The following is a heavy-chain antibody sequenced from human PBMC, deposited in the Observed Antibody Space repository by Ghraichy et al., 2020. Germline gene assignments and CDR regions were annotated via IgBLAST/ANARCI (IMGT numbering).Heavy chain of an antibody. Sequence: SETLSLTCTVSGGSISSGGYYWSWIRQHPGKGLEWIGYIYYSGSTYYNPSLKSRVTISVDTSKNQFSLKLSSVTAADTAVYYCARGTIAARPFDYWGQEPWSPSPQ. J-gene: IGHJ5*01. CDR1: GGSISSGGYY. CDR3: ARGTIAARPFDY. D-gene: IGHD6-6*01. V-gene: IGHV4-31*03. CDR2: IYYSGST.